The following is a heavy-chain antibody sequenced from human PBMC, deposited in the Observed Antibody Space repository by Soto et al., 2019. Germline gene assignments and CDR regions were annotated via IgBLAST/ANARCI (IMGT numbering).Heavy chain of an antibody. Sequence: SETLPLTCAVYGGSFSGYYWSWIRQPPGKGLEWIGEINHSGSTNYNPSLKSRVTISVDTSKNQFSLKLSSVTAADTAVYYFSRGRQAFHYYYYMDVWGKGTTVTVSS. CDR1: GGSFSGYY. CDR3: SRGRQAFHYYYYMDV. V-gene: IGHV4-34*01. CDR2: INHSGST. J-gene: IGHJ6*03.